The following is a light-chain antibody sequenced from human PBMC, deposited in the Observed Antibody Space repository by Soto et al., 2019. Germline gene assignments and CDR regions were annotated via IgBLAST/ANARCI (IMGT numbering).Light chain of an antibody. CDR3: QSYDSSLSGDV. V-gene: IGLV1-40*01. CDR1: SSNIGAGYD. J-gene: IGLJ1*01. Sequence: QSVLTPPPSVSGAPGQRVTISCTGSSSNIGAGYDVHWYQQLPGTAPKLLIYGNSNRPSGVPDRFSGSKSGTSASLAITGLQAEDEADYYCQSYDSSLSGDVFGTGTKVTVL. CDR2: GNS.